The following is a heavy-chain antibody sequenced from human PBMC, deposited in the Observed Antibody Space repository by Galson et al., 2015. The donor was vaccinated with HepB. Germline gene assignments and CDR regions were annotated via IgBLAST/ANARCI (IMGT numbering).Heavy chain of an antibody. CDR3: VRGCGFWTNFYRDWFDP. CDR2: IGGRSDIM. CDR1: GFTFKDYH. J-gene: IGHJ5*02. Sequence: SLRLSCAASGFTFKDYHMGWFRQTPGKGLEWISYIGGRSDIMHYLESVKGRFTISRDNAKDSLHLEMNSLRAEDTAVYYCVRGCGFWTNFYRDWFDPWGQGTLVIVSS. D-gene: IGHD3/OR15-3a*01. V-gene: IGHV3-11*01.